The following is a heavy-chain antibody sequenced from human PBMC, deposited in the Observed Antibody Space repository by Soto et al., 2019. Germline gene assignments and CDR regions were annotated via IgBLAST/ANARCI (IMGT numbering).Heavy chain of an antibody. CDR3: ARSLGVGYFDWLSTEY. J-gene: IGHJ4*01. Sequence: PGGSLRLSCAASGFTFSDHAMHWFRQPPGKGLECVAVISHDGNNKDDADSVKGRFTISRDNSKDSLYVQMNSLRPEDTAVYYCARSLGVGYFDWLSTEYWGQGALVTVSS. D-gene: IGHD3-9*01. CDR1: GFTFSDHA. CDR2: ISHDGNNK. V-gene: IGHV3-30*03.